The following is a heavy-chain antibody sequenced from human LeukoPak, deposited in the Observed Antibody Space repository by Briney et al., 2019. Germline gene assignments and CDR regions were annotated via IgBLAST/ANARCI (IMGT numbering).Heavy chain of an antibody. J-gene: IGHJ4*02. D-gene: IGHD6-13*01. CDR1: GFTFSSYA. V-gene: IGHV3-23*01. CDR2: ISGSGGST. CDR3: AKEPEVPGIAAAGTPL. Sequence: PGGSLRLSCAASGFTFSSYAMSWVRQAPGKGLEWVSAISGSGGSTYYAGSVNGRFTISRDNSKDTLYLQMNSLRAEDTAVYYCAKEPEVPGIAAAGTPLWGQGTLVTVSS.